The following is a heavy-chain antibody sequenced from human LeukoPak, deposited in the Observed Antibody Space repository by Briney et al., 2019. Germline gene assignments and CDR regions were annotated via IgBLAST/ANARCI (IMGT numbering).Heavy chain of an antibody. V-gene: IGHV3-21*01. Sequence: PGGSLRLSCAASGFTFDSYGMNWVRQAPGKGLEWISSISSNSTYIYYADSVKGRFTISRDNARNSLYLQMNSLRAEDTAVYYCARAYCSSTRCSYYFDSWGQGTLVTVSS. CDR3: ARAYCSSTRCSYYFDS. CDR2: ISSNSTYI. CDR1: GFTFDSYG. D-gene: IGHD2-2*01. J-gene: IGHJ4*02.